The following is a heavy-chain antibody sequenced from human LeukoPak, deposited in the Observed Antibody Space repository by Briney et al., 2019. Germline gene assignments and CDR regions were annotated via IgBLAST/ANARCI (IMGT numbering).Heavy chain of an antibody. D-gene: IGHD6-19*01. CDR2: ISVSGNT. J-gene: IGHJ4*02. CDR3: ARQEHGGLGY. Sequence: GGSLRLSCAASGFTLSSYAMSWVRQGPGKGLEWVSAISVSGNTYHADSVKGRFTISGDNAKNSLYLQMNSLRAEDTAVYYCARQEHGGLGYWGQGTLVTVSS. CDR1: GFTLSSYA. V-gene: IGHV3-21*01.